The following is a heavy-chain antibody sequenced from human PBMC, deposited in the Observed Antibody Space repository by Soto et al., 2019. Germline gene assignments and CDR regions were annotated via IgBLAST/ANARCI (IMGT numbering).Heavy chain of an antibody. CDR1: GGSIXDDTYY. CDR2: IYYSGAS. Sequence: QLQLQESGPGLVXXSXTXSLTCSVSGGSIXDDTYYWGWIRQPPGKGLEWIGSIYYSGASSYNPSLESRVTMSVDTSKKQLSLRLRSVTAADTXVYXXXXXXXXXXXXXXLDPWGQGTLVIVSS. J-gene: IGHJ5*02. V-gene: IGHV4-39*01. CDR3: XXXXXXXXXXXXLDP.